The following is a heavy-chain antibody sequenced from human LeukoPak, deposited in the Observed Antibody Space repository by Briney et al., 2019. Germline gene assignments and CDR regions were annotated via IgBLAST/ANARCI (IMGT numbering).Heavy chain of an antibody. D-gene: IGHD2-15*01. V-gene: IGHV3-11*01. Sequence: GGSLRLSCAASGFSVSNNYMSWVRQAPGKGLEWVSSISRSGSTKYYADSVKGRFTISRDNAKNSLFLQMNSLRAEDTAVYYCARVPRYCSGGNCYSGGLGYMDVWGKGTTVTISS. CDR2: ISRSGSTK. CDR3: ARVPRYCSGGNCYSGGLGYMDV. J-gene: IGHJ6*03. CDR1: GFSVSNNY.